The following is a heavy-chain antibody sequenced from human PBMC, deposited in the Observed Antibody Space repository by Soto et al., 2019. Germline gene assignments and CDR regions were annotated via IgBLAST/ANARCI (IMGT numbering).Heavy chain of an antibody. CDR1: GGSISSSSYY. CDR3: ARHGAAYYCYGMDV. Sequence: SETLSLTCTVSGGSISSSSYYWGWIRQPPGKGLEWIGSIYYSGSTYYNPSLKSRVTISVDTSKNQFSLKLSSVTAADTAVYYCARHGAAYYCYGMDVWGQGTTVTVSS. V-gene: IGHV4-39*01. D-gene: IGHD2-15*01. CDR2: IYYSGST. J-gene: IGHJ6*02.